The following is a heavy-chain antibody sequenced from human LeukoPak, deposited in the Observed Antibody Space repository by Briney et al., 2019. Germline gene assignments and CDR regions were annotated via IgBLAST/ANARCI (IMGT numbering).Heavy chain of an antibody. J-gene: IGHJ6*03. D-gene: IGHD1-1*01. V-gene: IGHV4-4*07. Sequence: SETLSLTCTVSGGSISSYYWSCIRQPAGKGLEWIGRIYTSGSTNYNPSLKSRVTMSVDTSKNQFSLKLSSVTAADTAVYYCARTEALAYYYYMDVWGKGTMVTVSS. CDR3: ARTEALAYYYYMDV. CDR2: IYTSGST. CDR1: GGSISSYY.